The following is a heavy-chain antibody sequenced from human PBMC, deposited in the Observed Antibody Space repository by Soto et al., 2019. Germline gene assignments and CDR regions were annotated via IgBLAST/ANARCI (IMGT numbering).Heavy chain of an antibody. J-gene: IGHJ3*02. Sequence: EVQLVESGGGLVQPGGSLRLSCAASGFTLSSFWIHWFRQAPGKGLVWVSRINSDGSNTRYADSVRGRFTISRDNAKNTLYLQMNRLRAEDTAVYYCARDLVAKDAFDIWGQGTMVTVSS. CDR2: INSDGSNT. CDR1: GFTLSSFW. V-gene: IGHV3-74*01. D-gene: IGHD2-8*02. CDR3: ARDLVAKDAFDI.